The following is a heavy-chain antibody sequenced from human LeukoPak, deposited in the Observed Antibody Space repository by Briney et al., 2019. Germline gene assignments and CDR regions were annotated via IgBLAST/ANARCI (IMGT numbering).Heavy chain of an antibody. J-gene: IGHJ6*03. Sequence: SETLSLTCTVSGGSISSISYYSGWIRQPPGKGLEWIGSIYYSGSTYYNPSLKSRVTISVDTSKNQFSLKLSSVTAADTAVYYCARELAEIAAAIRGYYYYYMDVWGKGTTVTVSS. V-gene: IGHV4-39*01. D-gene: IGHD6-13*01. CDR2: IYYSGST. CDR1: GGSISSISYY. CDR3: ARELAEIAAAIRGYYYYYMDV.